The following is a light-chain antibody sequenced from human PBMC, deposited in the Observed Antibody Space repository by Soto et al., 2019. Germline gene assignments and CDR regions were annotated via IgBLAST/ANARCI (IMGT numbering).Light chain of an antibody. J-gene: IGKJ4*01. Sequence: IVMTQSPATLSVSPGERATLSCRASQSVGRSLAWYQQKPGQAPRLLIYGTSARATGIPATFSGSGSGTELTLTINSLQSEDFAIYYCQQYDNWPSVTFGGGTKV. CDR1: QSVGRS. CDR2: GTS. V-gene: IGKV3-15*01. CDR3: QQYDNWPSVT.